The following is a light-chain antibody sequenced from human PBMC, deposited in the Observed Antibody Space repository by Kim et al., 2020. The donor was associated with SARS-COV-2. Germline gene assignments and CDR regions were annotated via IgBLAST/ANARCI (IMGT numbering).Light chain of an antibody. V-gene: IGKV3-15*01. CDR1: QSISNN. CDR3: QQYNDWPRT. CDR2: GVS. Sequence: VSPGERATLSCRASQSISNNLAWYQQTLGQAPRLLVYGVSFRATGIPPRFSGSGSGTEFTLTISSLQSEDFAIYYCQQYNDWPRTFGQGTKVDIK. J-gene: IGKJ1*01.